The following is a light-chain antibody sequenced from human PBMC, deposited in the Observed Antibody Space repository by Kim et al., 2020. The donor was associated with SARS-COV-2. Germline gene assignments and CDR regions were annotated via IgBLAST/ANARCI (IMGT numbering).Light chain of an antibody. V-gene: IGLV2-14*04. CDR2: DVS. J-gene: IGLJ3*02. CDR1: RSDVGGYNY. CDR3: SSYTSSSTWV. Sequence: GQSTTISCTGTRSDVGGYNYVSWYQQHPGKAPKLMIYDVSKRPSGVSNRFSGSKSGNTASLTISGLQAEDEADYYCSSYTSSSTWVFGGGTQLTVL.